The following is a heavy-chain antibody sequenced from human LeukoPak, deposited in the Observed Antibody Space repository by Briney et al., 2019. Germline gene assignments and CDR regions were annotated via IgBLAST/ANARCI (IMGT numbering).Heavy chain of an antibody. J-gene: IGHJ4*02. D-gene: IGHD3-16*01. V-gene: IGHV3-7*01. Sequence: GGSLRLSCAASGFTFSTYWMSWVRQSPGKGLEWVANMSPDGSGKYYADSVRGRFTISRDNAKNSFYLQMNSLRVEDTAVYYCVRDEKKRGGDYWGQGTLVTVST. CDR2: MSPDGSGK. CDR1: GFTFSTYW. CDR3: VRDEKKRGGDY.